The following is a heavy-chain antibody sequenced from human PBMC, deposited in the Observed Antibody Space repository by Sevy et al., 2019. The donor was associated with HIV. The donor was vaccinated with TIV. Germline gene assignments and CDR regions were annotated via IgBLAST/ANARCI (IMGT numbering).Heavy chain of an antibody. D-gene: IGHD3-10*01. Sequence: SETLSLTCTVSGGSTSSYYWSWIRQPPGKTLEWIGYMHHSGIINYNPSLKSRVTLSIDTSKNQCSLKLSAMTAADTAVYYCARMNYHGSPPGSWFDPWGLGTQVTVSS. CDR1: GGSTSSYY. V-gene: IGHV4-59*01. J-gene: IGHJ5*02. CDR2: MHHSGII. CDR3: ARMNYHGSPPGSWFDP.